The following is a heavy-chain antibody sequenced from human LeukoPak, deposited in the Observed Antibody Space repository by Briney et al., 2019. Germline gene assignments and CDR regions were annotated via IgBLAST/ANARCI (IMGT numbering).Heavy chain of an antibody. D-gene: IGHD3-22*01. CDR1: GGSISSYY. Sequence: PSETLSLTCTVSGGSISSYYWSWIRQPPGKGLEWIGYIYYSGSTNYNPSLKSRVTISVDTSMNQFSLKLSSVTAADTAVYYCARAQGIYYDSSGYSDWGQGTLVTVSS. J-gene: IGHJ4*02. CDR3: ARAQGIYYDSSGYSD. V-gene: IGHV4-59*08. CDR2: IYYSGST.